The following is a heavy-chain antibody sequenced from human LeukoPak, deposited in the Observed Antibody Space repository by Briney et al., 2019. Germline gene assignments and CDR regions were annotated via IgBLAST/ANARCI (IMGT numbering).Heavy chain of an antibody. J-gene: IGHJ4*02. V-gene: IGHV3-74*01. D-gene: IGHD1-26*01. Sequence: GGSLRLSCAASGFTFSWHRMHWVRQVPGKGLVWISWIETDGSRSGYVGSVQGRFTVSRDNAKNTLYLQMNSLRAEDTAIYYCARDQVGTMPNDFWGQGTLVTVSS. CDR1: GFTFSWHR. CDR3: ARDQVGTMPNDF. CDR2: IETDGSRS.